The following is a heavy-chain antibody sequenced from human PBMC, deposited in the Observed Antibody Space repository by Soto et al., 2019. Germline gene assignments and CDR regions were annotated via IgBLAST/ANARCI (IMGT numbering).Heavy chain of an antibody. CDR1: GFTFSTYA. Sequence: EVQLLESGGGLVQPGGSLRLSCAASGFTFSTYAMSWVRQAPGKGLEWVSVISASGGSTFYADSVKGRFTVSRDNSRNTLYLHVISLRVEDTALYYCAKDLRTSTNYNYGMDVWGQGTTVTVSS. J-gene: IGHJ6*02. CDR2: ISASGGST. V-gene: IGHV3-23*01. CDR3: AKDLRTSTNYNYGMDV.